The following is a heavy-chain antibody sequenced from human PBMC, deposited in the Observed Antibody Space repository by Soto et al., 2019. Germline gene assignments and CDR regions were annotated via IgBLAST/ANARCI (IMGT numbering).Heavy chain of an antibody. V-gene: IGHV1-69*01. CDR1: GGTFSSYA. Sequence: QVQLVQSGAEVKKPGSSVKVSCKASGGTFSSYAMSWVRQRPGQGLEWMGGIMPIIGTANYAQKFQGRVTITADESTSTAYMDLSSLRSEDTAVYYCARGGYSSSYRLDYWGQGTLVTVSS. D-gene: IGHD6-6*01. CDR2: IMPIIGTA. J-gene: IGHJ4*02. CDR3: ARGGYSSSYRLDY.